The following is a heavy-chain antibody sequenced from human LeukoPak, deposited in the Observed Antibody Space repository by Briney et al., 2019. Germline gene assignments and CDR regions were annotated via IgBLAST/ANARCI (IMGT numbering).Heavy chain of an antibody. CDR3: ARVLWFGGIYYFDY. CDR1: GFSFRSFW. V-gene: IGHV3-7*04. CDR2: IKEDGSDK. Sequence: PGGSLRLSCAASGFSFRSFWMSWVRQAPGKRLEWVASIKEDGSDKYDVESVKGRFTISRENARNSLYLQMNSLRAEDTAVYYCARVLWFGGIYYFDYWGQGTLVTVSS. D-gene: IGHD3-10*01. J-gene: IGHJ4*02.